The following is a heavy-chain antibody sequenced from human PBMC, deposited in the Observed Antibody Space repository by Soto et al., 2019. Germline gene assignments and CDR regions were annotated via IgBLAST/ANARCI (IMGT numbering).Heavy chain of an antibody. CDR1: GGSISSYY. CDR2: IYYSGTT. CDR3: ARHPGGGVINR. D-gene: IGHD3-16*02. J-gene: IGHJ4*02. Sequence: PSETLSLTCTVSGGSISSYYWTWIRQPPGKGLEWIGYIYYSGTTNYNPSLKSRVTISVDTSKNQFSLKLSSVTAADTAVYYCARHPGGGVINRWGPGTLVTVSS. V-gene: IGHV4-59*08.